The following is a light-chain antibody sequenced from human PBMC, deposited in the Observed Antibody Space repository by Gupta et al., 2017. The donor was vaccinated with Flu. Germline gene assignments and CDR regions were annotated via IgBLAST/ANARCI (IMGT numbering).Light chain of an antibody. CDR2: EGT. CDR3: GSYACSRA. J-gene: IGLJ1*01. Sequence: QSALTQPRSVSGSPGQSVAISCTGTSSDVGAYNYVSWYQQHPGKAPKLMIVEGTNRPSGVPDRFSGSKSGNTASLTISGRQAEDEDDYYCGSYACSRAFGTGTKVTVL. CDR1: SSDVGAYNY. V-gene: IGLV2-11*01.